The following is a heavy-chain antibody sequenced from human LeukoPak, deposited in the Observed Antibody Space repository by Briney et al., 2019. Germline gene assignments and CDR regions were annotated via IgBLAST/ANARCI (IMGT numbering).Heavy chain of an antibody. CDR3: ARDYAGSPDY. Sequence: GGSLRLSCAASGFTFSSYAMSWVRQAPGKGLEWVSAISGSGGSTYYADSVKGRFTISRDNAKNTAYLQMNSLRDEDTAVYFCARDYAGSPDYWGQGTLVTVSA. J-gene: IGHJ4*02. CDR1: GFTFSSYA. V-gene: IGHV3-23*01. CDR2: ISGSGGST. D-gene: IGHD3-10*01.